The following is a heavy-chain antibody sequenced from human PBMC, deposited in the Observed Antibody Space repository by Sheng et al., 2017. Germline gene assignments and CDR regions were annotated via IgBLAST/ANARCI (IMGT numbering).Heavy chain of an antibody. Sequence: EVQLVESGGGLVKPGGSLRLSCAASGFTFSSYSMNWVRQAPGKGLEWVSSISSSSSYIYYADSVKGRFTISRDNAKNSLYLQMNSLRAEDTAVYYCARDWHIAVAGNSLWDYWGQGTLVTVSS. CDR2: ISSSSSYI. CDR3: ARDWHIAVAGNSLWDY. J-gene: IGHJ4*02. V-gene: IGHV3-21*01. CDR1: GFTFSSYS. D-gene: IGHD6-19*01.